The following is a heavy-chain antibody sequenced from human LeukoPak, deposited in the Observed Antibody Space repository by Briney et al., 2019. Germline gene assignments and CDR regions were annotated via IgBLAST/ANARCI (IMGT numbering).Heavy chain of an antibody. D-gene: IGHD3-16*01. CDR3: ARGNYDYIWGSITGLCWFDP. V-gene: IGHV1-8*01. J-gene: IGHJ5*02. Sequence: ASVKVSCKASGYTFTSYDINWVRQATGQGLEWMGWMNPNSGNTGYAQKFQGRVTMTRNTSISTAHMELSSLRSEDTAVYYCARGNYDYIWGSITGLCWFDPWGQGTLVTVSS. CDR1: GYTFTSYD. CDR2: MNPNSGNT.